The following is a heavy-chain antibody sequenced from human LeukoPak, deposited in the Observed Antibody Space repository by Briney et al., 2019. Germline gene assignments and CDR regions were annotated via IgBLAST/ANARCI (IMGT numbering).Heavy chain of an antibody. Sequence: SETLSLTCTVSGGSISSYYWSWIRQPAGKGLEWIGRIYTSGSTNYNPSLKSRVTMSVDTSKNQFSLKLSSVTAADTAVYYCASGGYSYGTFDYWGQGTLVTVSS. V-gene: IGHV4-4*07. CDR2: IYTSGST. D-gene: IGHD5-18*01. CDR1: GGSISSYY. J-gene: IGHJ4*02. CDR3: ASGGYSYGTFDY.